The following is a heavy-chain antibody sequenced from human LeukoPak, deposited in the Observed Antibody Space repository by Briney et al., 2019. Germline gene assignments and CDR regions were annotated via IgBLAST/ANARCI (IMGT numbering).Heavy chain of an antibody. V-gene: IGHV1-8*01. CDR2: MNPNSGNT. CDR3: VRDKRGAAAADDPFDI. CDR1: GYTFTSCD. D-gene: IGHD6-13*01. Sequence: ASVKVSCKASGYTFTSCDFNWVRQATGQGLEWMGWMNPNSGNTGYAQKFQGRVTMTRDTSISTAYMELSSLRVEDSAVYCCVRDKRGAAAADDPFDIWGQGTMVTVSS. J-gene: IGHJ3*02.